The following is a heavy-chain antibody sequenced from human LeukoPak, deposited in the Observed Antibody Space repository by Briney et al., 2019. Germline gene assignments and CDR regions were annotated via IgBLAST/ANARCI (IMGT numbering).Heavy chain of an antibody. CDR1: GYTFTGYY. CDR2: INPNSGGT. CDR3: AGGFDEYCGGDCYLWYFDY. Sequence: ASVKVSCKASGYTFTGYYMHWVRQAPGQGLEWMGWINPNSGGTNYAQKFQGRVTMTRDTSSSTAYMELSRLRSDDTAVYYCAGGFDEYCGGDCYLWYFDYWGQGTLVTVSS. D-gene: IGHD2-21*02. V-gene: IGHV1-2*02. J-gene: IGHJ4*02.